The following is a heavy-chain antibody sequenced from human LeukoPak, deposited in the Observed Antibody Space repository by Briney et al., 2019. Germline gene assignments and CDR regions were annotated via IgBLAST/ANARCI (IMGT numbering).Heavy chain of an antibody. Sequence: ASVKVSCKASGYTFTSYYMHWVRQAPGHGLAWMGIINPSGGSTSYEQKFQGRVTMTRDTSTSTVYMELSSLRSEDTAVYYCARDPRIAAADWYFDLWGRGTLVTVSS. V-gene: IGHV1-46*01. CDR2: INPSGGST. CDR3: ARDPRIAAADWYFDL. D-gene: IGHD6-13*01. CDR1: GYTFTSYY. J-gene: IGHJ2*01.